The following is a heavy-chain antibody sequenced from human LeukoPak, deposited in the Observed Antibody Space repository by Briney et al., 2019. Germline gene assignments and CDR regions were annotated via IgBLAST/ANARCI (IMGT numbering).Heavy chain of an antibody. CDR2: IIPILGIA. J-gene: IGHJ4*02. CDR1: GGTFSSYT. D-gene: IGHD1-26*01. CDR3: ARDLGVGATYFDY. V-gene: IGHV1-69*04. Sequence: SVKVSCKASGGTFSSYTISWVRQAPGQGHEWMGRIIPILGIANYAQKFQGRVTITADKSTSTAYMELSSLRSEDTAVYYCARDLGVGATYFDYWGQGTLVTVSS.